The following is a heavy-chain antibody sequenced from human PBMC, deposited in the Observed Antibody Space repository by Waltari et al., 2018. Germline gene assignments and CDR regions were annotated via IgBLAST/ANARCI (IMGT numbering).Heavy chain of an antibody. D-gene: IGHD2-15*01. CDR2: IHHSGNT. V-gene: IGHV4-34*02. J-gene: IGHJ4*02. CDR3: ARLVVVRSAVGAYYFDY. CDR1: GGSFSDYY. Sequence: QVQLQQWGAGLLKPSETLSLTCDVYGGSFSDYYWSWIRQPPGKGLEWIGEIHHSGNTNYNPSLTIRVIVSIYTSKDQFSLKLTSVTAADTAVYYCARLVVVRSAVGAYYFDYWGQGTLVTVSS.